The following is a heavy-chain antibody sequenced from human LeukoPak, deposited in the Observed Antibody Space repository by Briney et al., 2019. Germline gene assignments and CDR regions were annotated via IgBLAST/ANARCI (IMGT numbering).Heavy chain of an antibody. D-gene: IGHD2-2*01. CDR2: IYTSGTT. CDR3: ARLNSHQLRPRFDY. Sequence: PSQTLSLTCTVSGGSISSGGYYWRWIRQPAGKGLEWIGRIYTSGTTNYNPSLKSRVTISVDTSKNRFSLRLNSVTAADTAVYYCARLNSHQLRPRFDYWGQGTLVTVSS. J-gene: IGHJ4*02. CDR1: GGSISSGGYY. V-gene: IGHV4-61*02.